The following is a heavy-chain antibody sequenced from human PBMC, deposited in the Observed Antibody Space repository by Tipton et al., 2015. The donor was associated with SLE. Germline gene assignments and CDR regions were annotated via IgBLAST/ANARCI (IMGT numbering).Heavy chain of an antibody. CDR2: IYTSGST. CDR1: GGSISSYY. CDR3: ARDPGGATAEYFQH. J-gene: IGHJ1*01. V-gene: IGHV4-4*08. D-gene: IGHD1-26*01. Sequence: LRLSCTVSGGSISSYYWSWIRQPPGKGLEWIGYIYTSGSTNYSPSLKSRVTISVDTSKNQFSLKLSSVTAADTAVYYCARDPGGATAEYFQHWGQGTLVTVSS.